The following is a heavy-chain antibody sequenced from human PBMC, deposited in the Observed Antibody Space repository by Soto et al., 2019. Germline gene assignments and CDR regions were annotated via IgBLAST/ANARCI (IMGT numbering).Heavy chain of an antibody. CDR1: GGSISSSSYY. CDR2: IYYSGST. D-gene: IGHD3-10*01. CDR3: ASIYGSGSYYYYYGMDV. J-gene: IGHJ6*02. V-gene: IGHV4-39*01. Sequence: ETLSLTCTVSGGSISSSSYYWGWIRQPPGKGLQWIGSIYYSGSTYYNPSLKSRVTISVDTSKNQFSLKLSSVTAADTAVYYCASIYGSGSYYYYYGMDVWGQGTTVTVSS.